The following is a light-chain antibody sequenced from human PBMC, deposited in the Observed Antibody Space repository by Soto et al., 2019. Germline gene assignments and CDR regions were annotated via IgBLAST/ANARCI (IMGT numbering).Light chain of an antibody. CDR2: AAS. J-gene: IGKJ1*01. CDR1: QGISNY. CDR3: QQSYIAPWT. V-gene: IGKV1-27*01. Sequence: DIQMTQSPSSLSASVGDRVTITCRASQGISNYLAWYQQKPGKLPKLLIYAASTLQSGVPSRFSAGGSGTEFTLSINSLLPEDFATYYCQQSYIAPWTFGQGTKVDI.